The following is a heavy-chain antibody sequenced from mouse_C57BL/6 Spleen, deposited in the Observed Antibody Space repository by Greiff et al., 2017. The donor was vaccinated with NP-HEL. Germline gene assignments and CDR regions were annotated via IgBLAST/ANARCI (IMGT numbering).Heavy chain of an antibody. V-gene: IGHV1-69*01. CDR1: GYTFTSYW. Sequence: QVQLKQPGAELVMPGASVKLSCKASGYTFTSYWMHWVKQRPGQGLEWIGEIDPSDSYTNYNQKFKGKSTLTVDKSSSTAYMQLSSLTSEDSAVYYCARRRYSNYVGAMDYWGQGTSVTVSS. CDR2: IDPSDSYT. CDR3: ARRRYSNYVGAMDY. D-gene: IGHD2-5*01. J-gene: IGHJ4*01.